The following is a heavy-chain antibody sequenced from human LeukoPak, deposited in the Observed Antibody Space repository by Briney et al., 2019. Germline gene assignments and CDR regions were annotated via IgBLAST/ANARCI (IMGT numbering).Heavy chain of an antibody. CDR2: IDTATRT. V-gene: IGHV3-13*01. CDR3: VRAATLRSDGHAFDV. J-gene: IGHJ3*01. D-gene: IGHD3-16*01. Sequence: GGSLRVSCEAPGFDICMYEMNWVRQVPGEGLEWVALIDTATRTKYLGSVKGRFTISRDNPKDSVYLQMNNVRVGDTARYHCVRAATLRSDGHAFDVWGQGTVVSISS. CDR1: GFDICMYE.